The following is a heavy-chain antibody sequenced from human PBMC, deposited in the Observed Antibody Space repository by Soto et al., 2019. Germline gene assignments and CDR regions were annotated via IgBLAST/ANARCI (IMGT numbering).Heavy chain of an antibody. V-gene: IGHV1-2*02. J-gene: IGHJ4*02. Sequence: ASVKVSCKASGFTDYYIHWVRQAPGQGLEWMGWVNPSSGGTNYAQKFQGRVTMTRDTSYMELRSLKSQDTAVYYCVRDSGAKISSSWGQGNLVTVSS. CDR3: VRDSGAKISSS. D-gene: IGHD6-13*01. CDR2: VNPSSGGT. CDR1: GFTDYY.